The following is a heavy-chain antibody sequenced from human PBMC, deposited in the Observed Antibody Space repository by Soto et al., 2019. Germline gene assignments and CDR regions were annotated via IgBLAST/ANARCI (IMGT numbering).Heavy chain of an antibody. CDR2: IWYDGSNK. V-gene: IGHV3-33*01. J-gene: IGHJ6*02. D-gene: IGHD2-21*02. Sequence: LRLSCAASGFSFRSYGLHWVRQAPGKGLEWVSVIWYDGSNKYYADSVKGRFHISRDNSKNTRYLQVNSLRAEDTAVYYCARMMSGGDCHRYYYCMHVWGQGTTVTVSS. CDR3: ARMMSGGDCHRYYYCMHV. CDR1: GFSFRSYG.